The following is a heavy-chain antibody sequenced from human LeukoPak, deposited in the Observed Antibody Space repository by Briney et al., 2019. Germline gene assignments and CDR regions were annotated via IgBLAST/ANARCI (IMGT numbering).Heavy chain of an antibody. CDR1: GFTFNSYP. J-gene: IGHJ4*02. V-gene: IGHV3-23*01. Sequence: GGSLRLSCAASGFTFNSYPMSWVRQAPLERLQWVSGISDSGGNTYYADSVRGRFTISRDNSKNTLYLQMNSLRAEDTAVYYCARHRSSWLIDYWGQGTLVTVSS. CDR3: ARHRSSWLIDY. D-gene: IGHD6-6*01. CDR2: ISDSGGNT.